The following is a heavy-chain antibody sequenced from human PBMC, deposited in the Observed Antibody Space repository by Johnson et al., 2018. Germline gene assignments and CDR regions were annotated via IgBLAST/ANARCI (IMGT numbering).Heavy chain of an antibody. V-gene: IGHV3-74*01. CDR2: INGDGGWS. D-gene: IGHD4-23*01. CDR3: VRGLVGGSPRQTDAFYL. CDR1: GFSFSSHW. Sequence: VQLQESGGNSVQPGGSLRLSCAASGFSFSSHWIHWVRLAPGTGLMWLSRINGDGGWSSYAPSVKGRFTISRDNAKNTVHLQMNSLWAEDAAVYYWVRGLVGGSPRQTDAFYLWGQGTVVTVSS. J-gene: IGHJ3*01.